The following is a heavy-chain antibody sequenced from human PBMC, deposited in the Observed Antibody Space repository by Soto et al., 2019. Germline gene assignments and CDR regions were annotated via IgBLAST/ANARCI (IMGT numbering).Heavy chain of an antibody. CDR1: GYTFTTYT. Sequence: GASVKVSCKASGYTFTTYTLHWVRQAPGQGLEWMGWISAYNGNTNYAQKLQDRVTMTTDTSTSTAYMELRSLRSDDTAVYYCAREGGTMGAGWFDPWGQGTLVTVSS. V-gene: IGHV1-18*01. CDR2: ISAYNGNT. D-gene: IGHD3-10*01. CDR3: AREGGTMGAGWFDP. J-gene: IGHJ5*02.